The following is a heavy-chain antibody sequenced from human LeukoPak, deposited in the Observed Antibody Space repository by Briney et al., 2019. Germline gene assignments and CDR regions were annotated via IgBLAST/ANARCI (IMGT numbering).Heavy chain of an antibody. CDR3: AMVRGVIHSPFDY. V-gene: IGHV4-4*02. J-gene: IGHJ4*02. D-gene: IGHD3-10*01. Sequence: SGTLSLTCAVSGGSISSSNWWSWVRQPPGKGLEWIGEIYHSGSTNYNPSLKSRVTISVDKSKNQFSLKLSSVTAAVTAVYYCAMVRGVIHSPFDYWGQGTLVTVSS. CDR2: IYHSGST. CDR1: GGSISSSNW.